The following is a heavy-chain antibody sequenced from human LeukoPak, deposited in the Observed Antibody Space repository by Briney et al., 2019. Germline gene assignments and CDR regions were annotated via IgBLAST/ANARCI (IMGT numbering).Heavy chain of an antibody. J-gene: IGHJ4*02. CDR3: AREYCTTNSCYIWGLGY. V-gene: IGHV3-64*02. D-gene: IGHD2-2*02. CDR2: IASNGGTK. CDR1: GFSFSTYT. Sequence: GGSLRLSCAASGFSFSTYTMRWVRQAPGKGVEYVSGIASNGGTKYYADSVKGRFTISRDNFKNTVYLQMDSLRTEDMAVYYCAREYCTTNSCYIWGLGYWGQGTLVTVSS.